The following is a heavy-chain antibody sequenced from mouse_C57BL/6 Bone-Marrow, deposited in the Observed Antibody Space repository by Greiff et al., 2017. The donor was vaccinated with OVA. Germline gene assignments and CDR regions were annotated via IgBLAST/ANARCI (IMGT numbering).Heavy chain of an antibody. Sequence: QVQLQQSGPGLVQRSQSLSITCTVSGFSLTSYGVHWVRQSPGKGLEWLGVIWSGGSTDYNAAFISRLSISKDNSKSQVFFKMNSLQADDTAIYYCARNTPTGYYGNYGFDYWGQGTTLTVSS. CDR2: IWSGGST. CDR3: ARNTPTGYYGNYGFDY. CDR1: GFSLTSYG. J-gene: IGHJ2*01. V-gene: IGHV2-2*01. D-gene: IGHD2-1*01.